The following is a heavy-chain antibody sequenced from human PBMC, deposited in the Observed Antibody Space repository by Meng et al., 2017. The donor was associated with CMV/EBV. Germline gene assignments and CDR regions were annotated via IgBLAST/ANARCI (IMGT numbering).Heavy chain of an antibody. D-gene: IGHD1-1*01. J-gene: IGHJ4*02. CDR3: ARGHRRWTMTFDY. V-gene: IGHV4-34*01. CDR2: INHSGST. Sequence: GSLRLSCAVYGVSFSGYYWSWIRQPPGKGLEWVWEINHSGSTNYNPSLKSRVTISVDTSKNQFSLKLSSVTAADTAVYYCARGHRRWTMTFDYWGQGTLVTVSS. CDR1: GVSFSGYY.